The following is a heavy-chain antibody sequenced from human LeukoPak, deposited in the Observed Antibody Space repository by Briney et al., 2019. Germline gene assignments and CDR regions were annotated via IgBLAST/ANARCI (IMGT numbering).Heavy chain of an antibody. J-gene: IGHJ4*02. CDR3: TRVGPSTVVDY. V-gene: IGHV3-73*01. Sequence: AGSLRLSCAASGFTFSDSAIHWVRQASGKGLEWVGRIRSKPQSYATAYDESLKGRFTISRDDSKNTAYLQMSSLKIEDTAVYYCTRVGPSTVVDYWGQGTQVTVSS. CDR1: GFTFSDSA. CDR2: IRSKPQSYAT. D-gene: IGHD1-26*01.